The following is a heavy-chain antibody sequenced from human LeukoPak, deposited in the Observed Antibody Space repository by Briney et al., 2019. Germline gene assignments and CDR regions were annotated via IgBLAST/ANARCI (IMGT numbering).Heavy chain of an antibody. CDR1: GGSLSSSSYY. D-gene: IGHD1-20*01. V-gene: IGHV4-39*07. Sequence: SETLSLTCTVSGGSLSSSSYYCGWIRQPRGKGLEWIGSIYYSGSTYYNPSLKSRVTISVDTSKTQFSLKLSSVTAADTAVYYYARDRKEYNWNDADAFDIWGQGTMVTVSS. CDR2: IYYSGST. CDR3: ARDRKEYNWNDADAFDI. J-gene: IGHJ3*02.